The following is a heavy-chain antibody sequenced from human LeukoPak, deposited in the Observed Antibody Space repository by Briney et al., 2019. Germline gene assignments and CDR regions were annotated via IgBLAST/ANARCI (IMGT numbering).Heavy chain of an antibody. CDR3: AKATVTGTDDAFDI. D-gene: IGHD4-17*01. V-gene: IGHV3-21*01. J-gene: IGHJ3*02. CDR1: GFTFSSYS. CDR2: ISSSSSYI. Sequence: GGSLRLSCAASGFTFSSYSMNWVRQAPGKGLEWVSSISSSSSYIYYADSVKGRFTISRANAKNSLYLQMNSLRAEDTAVYYCAKATVTGTDDAFDIWGQGTMVTVSS.